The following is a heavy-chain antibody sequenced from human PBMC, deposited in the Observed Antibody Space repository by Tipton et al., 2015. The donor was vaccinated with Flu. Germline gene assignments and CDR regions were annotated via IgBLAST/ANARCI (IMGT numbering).Heavy chain of an antibody. Sequence: LRLSCTISGHSISSDYYWGWIRQSPGKGLEWIGNIFHTGSTYHNPSLKSRVTISADTSKNHFSLKLTSVTAADTAVYYCARHPSVTNAFDYWGQGTLVTVSS. D-gene: IGHD2-8*01. CDR2: IFHTGST. CDR3: ARHPSVTNAFDY. J-gene: IGHJ4*02. CDR1: GHSISSDYY. V-gene: IGHV4-38-2*02.